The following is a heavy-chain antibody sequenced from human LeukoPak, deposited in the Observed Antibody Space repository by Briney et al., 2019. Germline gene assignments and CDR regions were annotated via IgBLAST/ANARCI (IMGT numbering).Heavy chain of an antibody. CDR1: GGSISSYY. J-gene: IGHJ6*03. V-gene: IGHV4-59*08. D-gene: IGHD1-26*01. Sequence: KPSETLSLTCTVSGGSISSYYWSWIRQPPGKGLEWIGYIYYSGSTDYNPSLKSRVTMSIDTSKNQFSLKLSSVTAADTAVYYCARGVGAYYMDVWGKGTTVTISS. CDR2: IYYSGST. CDR3: ARGVGAYYMDV.